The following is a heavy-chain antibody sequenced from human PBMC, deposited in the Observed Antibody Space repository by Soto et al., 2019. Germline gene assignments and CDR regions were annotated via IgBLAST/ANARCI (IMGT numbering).Heavy chain of an antibody. Sequence: GGSLRLSCAASGFTFSSYVMSWVRQAPGKGLEWVSAISGSGGSTYYADSVKGRFTISRDNSKNTLYLQMNSLRAEDTAVYYCAKVSARILGYFDYWGQGTLVTVSS. D-gene: IGHD2-15*01. V-gene: IGHV3-23*01. CDR2: ISGSGGST. CDR3: AKVSARILGYFDY. J-gene: IGHJ4*02. CDR1: GFTFSSYV.